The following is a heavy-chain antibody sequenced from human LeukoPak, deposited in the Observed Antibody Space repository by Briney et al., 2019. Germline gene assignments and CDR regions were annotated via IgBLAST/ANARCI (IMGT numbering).Heavy chain of an antibody. CDR3: ARGGWPNDAFDI. CDR2: ISAYNGNT. D-gene: IGHD6-19*01. V-gene: IGHV1-18*01. CDR1: GYTFTSYD. Sequence: ASVKVSCKASGYTFTSYDINWVRQATGQGLEWMGWISAYNGNTNYAQKLQGRVTMTTDTSTSTAYMELRSLRSDDTAVYYCARGGWPNDAFDIWGQGTMVTVSS. J-gene: IGHJ3*02.